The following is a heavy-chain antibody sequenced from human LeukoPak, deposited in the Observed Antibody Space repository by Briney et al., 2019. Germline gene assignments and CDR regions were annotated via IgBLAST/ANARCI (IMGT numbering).Heavy chain of an antibody. D-gene: IGHD3-3*01. Sequence: PGGSLRLSCAASGFTFSSYWMSWVRQAPGKGLEWVANIKQDGSGKYYVDSVKGRFTISRDNAKNSLYLQMNSLRAEDTAVYYCARTYYDFWSGYYWGVFDYWGQGTLVTVSS. CDR2: IKQDGSGK. V-gene: IGHV3-7*01. J-gene: IGHJ4*02. CDR3: ARTYYDFWSGYYWGVFDY. CDR1: GFTFSSYW.